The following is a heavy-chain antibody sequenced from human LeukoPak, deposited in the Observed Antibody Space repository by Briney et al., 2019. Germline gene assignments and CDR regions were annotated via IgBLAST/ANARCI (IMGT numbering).Heavy chain of an antibody. CDR2: ISGSGGST. CDR3: ARDLAVAGRIDY. V-gene: IGHV3-23*01. Sequence: GGSLRLSCAASGFTFSSYAMSWVRQAPGKGLEWVSAISGSGGSTYYADSVKGRFTISRDNSKNTLYLQMNSLRAEDTAVYYCARDLAVAGRIDYWGQGTLVTVSS. D-gene: IGHD6-19*01. J-gene: IGHJ4*02. CDR1: GFTFSSYA.